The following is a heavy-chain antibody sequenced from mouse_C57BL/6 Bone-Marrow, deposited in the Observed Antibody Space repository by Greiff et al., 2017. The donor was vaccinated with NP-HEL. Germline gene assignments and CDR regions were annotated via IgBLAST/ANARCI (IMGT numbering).Heavy chain of an antibody. J-gene: IGHJ2*01. CDR1: GFNIKDDY. D-gene: IGHD2-14*01. V-gene: IGHV14-4*01. CDR3: TTLAYYRSTFDY. Sequence: VQLQQSGAELVRPGASVKLSCTASGFNIKDDYMHWVKQRPEQGLEWIGWIDPENGDTEYASKFQGKATITADTSSNTAYLQLSSLTSEDTAVYYCTTLAYYRSTFDYWGQGTTLTVSS. CDR2: IDPENGDT.